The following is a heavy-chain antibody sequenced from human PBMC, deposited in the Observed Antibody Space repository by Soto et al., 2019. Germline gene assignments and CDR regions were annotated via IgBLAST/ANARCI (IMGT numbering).Heavy chain of an antibody. CDR1: GITFSSYA. D-gene: IGHD4-17*01. J-gene: IGHJ4*02. CDR2: ISDSGGST. V-gene: IGHV3-23*01. CDR3: AKAAYGDYGFDY. Sequence: EVQLLESGGGLVQPGGSLRLSCAASGITFSSYAMSWVRQAPGKGLEWVSGISDSGGSTYYADSVKGRFTISRDNSKNTLYLQMNSLRAEDTAVYYCAKAAYGDYGFDYWGQGTLVTVSS.